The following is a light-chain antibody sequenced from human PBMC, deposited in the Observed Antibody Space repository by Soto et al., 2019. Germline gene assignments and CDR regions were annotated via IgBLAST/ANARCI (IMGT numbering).Light chain of an antibody. Sequence: DIQMTQSPSSLSASVGDRVTITCRASQSIKSYLNWYQQKPGRAPNILISAASTLQTGVPSRFSGSGSGTDFALTISGLQPDDFATYYCQQSSSTWTFGQRTKVDIK. CDR3: QQSSSTWT. J-gene: IGKJ1*01. CDR2: AAS. V-gene: IGKV1-39*01. CDR1: QSIKSY.